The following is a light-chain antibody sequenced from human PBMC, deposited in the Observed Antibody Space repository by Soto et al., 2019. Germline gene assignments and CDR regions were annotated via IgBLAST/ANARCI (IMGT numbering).Light chain of an antibody. J-gene: IGLJ1*01. CDR2: EGT. CDR3: CSHAGSSTYV. Sequence: QSVLTQPASVSGSPGQSIAISCTGTTSDVGSSNLVSWYQHHPGKAPKLMIFEGTKRPSGVSDRFSGSKSGNTASLTISGLQPEDEADYYCCSHAGSSTYVFGTGTKLTVL. CDR1: TSDVGSSNL. V-gene: IGLV2-23*01.